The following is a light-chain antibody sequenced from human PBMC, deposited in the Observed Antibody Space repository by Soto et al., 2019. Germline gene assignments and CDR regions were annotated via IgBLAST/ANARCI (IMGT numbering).Light chain of an antibody. J-gene: IGKJ2*01. Sequence: EIVLTQSPGTLSLSPGERATLSCRASQSVSRNYLAWYQQKSGQAPRLLFYGASSRASDIPDRFSGSGSGTDFTLTISRLEPEDFVVYYYQQYGTTAPYTFGQGTKLEIK. V-gene: IGKV3-20*01. CDR1: QSVSRNY. CDR3: QQYGTTAPYT. CDR2: GAS.